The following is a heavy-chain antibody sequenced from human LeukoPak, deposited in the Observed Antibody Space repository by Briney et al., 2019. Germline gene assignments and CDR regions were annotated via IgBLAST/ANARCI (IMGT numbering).Heavy chain of an antibody. Sequence: ASVKVSCKASGYTFASYGISWVRQAPGQGLEWMGWISAYNGDTNYAQKLQGRVTMTTDTSTSTAYMELRSLRSDDTAVYYCAHIRRDGYNEYYFDYWGQGTLVTVSS. CDR1: GYTFASYG. D-gene: IGHD5-24*01. CDR2: ISAYNGDT. J-gene: IGHJ4*02. CDR3: AHIRRDGYNEYYFDY. V-gene: IGHV1-18*01.